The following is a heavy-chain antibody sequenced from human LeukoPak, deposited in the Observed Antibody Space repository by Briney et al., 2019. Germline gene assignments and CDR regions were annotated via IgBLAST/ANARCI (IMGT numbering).Heavy chain of an antibody. CDR1: GFTFSDYY. CDR3: ARRRGPSCTLCYVDC. V-gene: IGHV4-34*01. Sequence: PGGSLRLSCAASGFTFSDYYMSWIRQSPGKGLEWIGSVSYSRNTYNRSLKSRATISVDTSKNRFSLKLNSVTAADTAVYYCARRRGPSCTLCYVDCWGQGTLVTVSS. J-gene: IGHJ4*02. D-gene: IGHD2-8*01. CDR2: VSYSRNT.